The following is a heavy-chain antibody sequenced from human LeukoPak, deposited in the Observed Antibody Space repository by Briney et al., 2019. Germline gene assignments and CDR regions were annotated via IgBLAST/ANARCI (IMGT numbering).Heavy chain of an antibody. CDR3: ARDGQLVVPYYFDY. Sequence: GGSLRLSCAASGFTFSSYSMNWVRQAPGKGLEWVSYISSSSSTIYYADSVKGRFTISRDNAKNSLYLQMNSLRAEDTAVYYCARDGQLVVPYYFDYWGQGTLVTVSS. D-gene: IGHD2-15*01. CDR2: ISSSSSTI. V-gene: IGHV3-48*01. CDR1: GFTFSSYS. J-gene: IGHJ4*02.